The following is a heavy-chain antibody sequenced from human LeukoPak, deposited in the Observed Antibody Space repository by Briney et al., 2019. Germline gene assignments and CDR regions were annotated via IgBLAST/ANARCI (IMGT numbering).Heavy chain of an antibody. CDR2: ISYDGSNK. CDR1: GFTFSSYA. Sequence: PGRSLRLSCAASGFTFSSYAMHWVRQAPGQGLEWVAVISYDGSNKYYADSVKGRFTISRDNSKNTLYLQMNSLRAEDTAVYYCARGAQQLVDYWGQGTLVTVSS. J-gene: IGHJ4*02. CDR3: ARGAQQLVDY. D-gene: IGHD6-13*01. V-gene: IGHV3-30-3*01.